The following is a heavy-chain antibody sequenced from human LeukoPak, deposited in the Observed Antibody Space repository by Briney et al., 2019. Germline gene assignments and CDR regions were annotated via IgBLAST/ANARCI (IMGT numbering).Heavy chain of an antibody. CDR1: GFTFSSYA. V-gene: IGHV3-30-3*01. D-gene: IGHD6-6*01. CDR2: ISYDGSNK. Sequence: PGGSLRLSCAASGFTFSSYAMHWVRQAPGKGLEWVAVISYDGSNKYYADSVKGRFTISRDNAKNSLYLQMNSLGAEDTAVYYCVRSSDHYGLDVWGQGTTVTVSS. J-gene: IGHJ6*02. CDR3: VRSSDHYGLDV.